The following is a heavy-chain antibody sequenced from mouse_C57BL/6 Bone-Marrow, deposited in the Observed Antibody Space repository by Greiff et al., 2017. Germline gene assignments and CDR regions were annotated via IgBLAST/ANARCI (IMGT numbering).Heavy chain of an antibody. CDR3: ARRDLEYYAMDY. CDR2: INPNNGGT. V-gene: IGHV1-26*01. CDR1: GYTFTDYY. Sequence: EVQLQQSGPELVKPGASVKISCKASGYTFTDYYMNWVKQSHGKSLEWIGDINPNNGGTSYNQKFKGKATLTVDKSSSTAYMELRSLTSEDSAVYYCARRDLEYYAMDYWGQGTSVTVSS. J-gene: IGHJ4*01.